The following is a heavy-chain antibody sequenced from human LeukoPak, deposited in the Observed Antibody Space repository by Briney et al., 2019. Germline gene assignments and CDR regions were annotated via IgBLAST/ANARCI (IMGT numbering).Heavy chain of an antibody. J-gene: IGHJ4*02. CDR3: ARANYYGSGKKDLDY. Sequence: ASVKVSCKASGYTFTTYDINWVRQATGQGLEWMGWMNPNSGNTGYAQKFQGRVTMTRNTSMSTAYMELNSLRSEDTTVYYCARANYYGSGKKDLDYWGQGTLVTVSS. V-gene: IGHV1-8*01. CDR2: MNPNSGNT. D-gene: IGHD3-10*01. CDR1: GYTFTTYD.